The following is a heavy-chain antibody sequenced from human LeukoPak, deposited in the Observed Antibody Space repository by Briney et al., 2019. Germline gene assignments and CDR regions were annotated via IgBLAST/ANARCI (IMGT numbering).Heavy chain of an antibody. CDR1: GGSISSYY. Sequence: PSETLSLTCTVSGGSISSYYWSWIRQPPGKGLEWTGYIYYSGSTNYNPSLKSRVTISVDTSKNQFSLKLSSVTAADTAVYYCARGSPGGYYDFWSGFPNWFDPWGQGTLVTVSS. CDR2: IYYSGST. J-gene: IGHJ5*02. V-gene: IGHV4-59*01. D-gene: IGHD3-3*01. CDR3: ARGSPGGYYDFWSGFPNWFDP.